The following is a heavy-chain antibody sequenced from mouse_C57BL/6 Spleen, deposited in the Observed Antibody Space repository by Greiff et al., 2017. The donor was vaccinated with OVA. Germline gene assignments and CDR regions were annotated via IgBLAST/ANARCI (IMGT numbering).Heavy chain of an antibody. Sequence: QVQLQQSGAELVKPGASVKISCKASGYAFSSYWMNWVKQRPGKGLEWIRQIYPGDGDTNYNGKFKGKATLTADKSSSTAYMQLSSLTSEDSAVYFCARSNYEGYYFDYWGQGTTLTVSS. V-gene: IGHV1-80*01. CDR2: IYPGDGDT. J-gene: IGHJ2*01. CDR3: ARSNYEGYYFDY. D-gene: IGHD2-1*01. CDR1: GYAFSSYW.